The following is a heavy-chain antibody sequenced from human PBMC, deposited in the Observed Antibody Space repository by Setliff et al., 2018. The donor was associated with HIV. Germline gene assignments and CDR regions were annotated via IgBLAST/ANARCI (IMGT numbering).Heavy chain of an antibody. V-gene: IGHV4-4*07. J-gene: IGHJ3*02. Sequence: SETLSLTCTVSGGSISSYYWSWIRQPAGKGLEWIGRIFSSGSTNYNPSLRSRVTISLDTSKNQFSLNLSSVTAADTAVYYCARSSGSYWMNAFDIWGQGTMVTVSS. D-gene: IGHD1-26*01. CDR2: IFSSGST. CDR3: ARSSGSYWMNAFDI. CDR1: GGSISSYY.